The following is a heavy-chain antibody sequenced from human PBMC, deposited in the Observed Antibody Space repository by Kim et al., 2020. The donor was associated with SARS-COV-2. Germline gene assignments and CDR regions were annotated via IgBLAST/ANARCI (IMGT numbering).Heavy chain of an antibody. CDR2: SRAK. Sequence: SRAKYYADSVKGRFTISGDNAKNSLYLQMNSLRAEDTAVYYCASGSYWYGGRGTLVTVSS. D-gene: IGHD1-26*01. V-gene: IGHV3-21*01. CDR3: ASGSYWY. J-gene: IGHJ2*01.